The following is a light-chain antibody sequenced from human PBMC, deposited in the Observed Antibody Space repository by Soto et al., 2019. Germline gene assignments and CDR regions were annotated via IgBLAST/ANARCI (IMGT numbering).Light chain of an antibody. Sequence: EIVMTQSPATLSVSAGERATLSCRASQSVSSNLAWYQHKPGQAPMLLIYGASTRATGIPARFSGSGSGTEFTLTISSLQSEDFAVYYCQQYNNWPKTFGQGTKVDI. CDR1: QSVSSN. CDR2: GAS. J-gene: IGKJ1*01. V-gene: IGKV3-15*01. CDR3: QQYNNWPKT.